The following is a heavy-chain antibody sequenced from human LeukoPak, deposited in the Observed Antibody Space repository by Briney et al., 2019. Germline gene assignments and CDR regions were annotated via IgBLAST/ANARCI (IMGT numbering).Heavy chain of an antibody. V-gene: IGHV4-59*01. CDR2: IYYSGST. CDR3: ARSSGYYYGAFDI. Sequence: SETLSLTCTVSGGSISSYYWSWIRQPPGKGLEWIGYIYYSGSTNYNPSLKSRVTISVDTSKNQFSLKLSPVTAADTAVYYCARSSGYYYGAFDIWGQGTMVTVSS. CDR1: GGSISSYY. D-gene: IGHD3-22*01. J-gene: IGHJ3*02.